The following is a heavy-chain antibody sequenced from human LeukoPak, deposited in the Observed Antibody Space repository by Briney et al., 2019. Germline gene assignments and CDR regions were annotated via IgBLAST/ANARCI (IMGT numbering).Heavy chain of an antibody. J-gene: IGHJ4*02. V-gene: IGHV1-3*01. CDR1: GYTFTSYA. CDR2: INAGNGNT. Sequence: ASVKVSCKASGYTFTSYAMHWVRQAPGQRLEWMGWINAGNGNTKYSQEFQGRVTITRDTSASTAYMELSSLRSEDTAVYYCARGSVGDPPHYWGQGTLVTASS. CDR3: ARGSVGDPPHY. D-gene: IGHD3-16*01.